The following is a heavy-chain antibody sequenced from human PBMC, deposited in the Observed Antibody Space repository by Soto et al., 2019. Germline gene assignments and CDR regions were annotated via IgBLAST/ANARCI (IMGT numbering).Heavy chain of an antibody. Sequence: VQLVQSGAAVKKPGSSVKVSCKASGGTLTNYAFSWVRQAPGQGLEWLGGIIPIFGTADYAQKFQGRVTITADEPTSPVPMELISLRSAATAVYYCGSWLTEGVISGNYYSAMDVWGQGTTVTVSS. D-gene: IGHD6-25*01. CDR1: GGTLTNYA. J-gene: IGHJ6*02. CDR2: IIPIFGTA. CDR3: GSWLTEGVISGNYYSAMDV. V-gene: IGHV1-69*13.